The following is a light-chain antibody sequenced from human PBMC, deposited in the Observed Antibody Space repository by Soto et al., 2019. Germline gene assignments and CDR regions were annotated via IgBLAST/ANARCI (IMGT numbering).Light chain of an antibody. J-gene: IGLJ2*01. CDR1: NIGSKS. CDR2: YDS. V-gene: IGLV3-21*04. Sequence: SSELTQPPSVSVAPGKTARITCGGNNIGSKSVHWYQQKPGQAPVLVIYYDSVRPSGLPERFSGSNSGNTATLTISRVEAGDEADYYCQVWDSSSDHVVFGGGTKLTVL. CDR3: QVWDSSSDHVV.